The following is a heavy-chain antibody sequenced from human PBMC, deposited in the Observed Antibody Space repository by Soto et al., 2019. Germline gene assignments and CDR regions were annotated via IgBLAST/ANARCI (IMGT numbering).Heavy chain of an antibody. Sequence: HPGGSLRLSCAASGFNFDSHWMTWVRQAPGKGLEWVASINHDGSEKYYVDSVKGRFIISRDNAKNSLYLEMDTLRAEDTAIYYCARDQSDSHFDFWGQGTLVTVSS. J-gene: IGHJ4*02. CDR2: INHDGSEK. CDR1: GFNFDSHW. CDR3: ARDQSDSHFDF. D-gene: IGHD2-21*02. V-gene: IGHV3-7*03.